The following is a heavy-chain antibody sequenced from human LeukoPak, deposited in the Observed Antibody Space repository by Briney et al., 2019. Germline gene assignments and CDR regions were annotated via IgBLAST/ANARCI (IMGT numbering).Heavy chain of an antibody. D-gene: IGHD5-24*01. CDR1: GYTFTTYG. J-gene: IGHJ4*02. Sequence: ASVKVSCKASGYTFTTYGITWVRQAPGQGLEWMGWINPNSGGTNYAQTFQGRVTMTRDTSITTAYLELSRLRSDDTAVYYRARIGYNHYFDYWGQGTLVTVSS. CDR3: ARIGYNHYFDY. CDR2: INPNSGGT. V-gene: IGHV1-2*02.